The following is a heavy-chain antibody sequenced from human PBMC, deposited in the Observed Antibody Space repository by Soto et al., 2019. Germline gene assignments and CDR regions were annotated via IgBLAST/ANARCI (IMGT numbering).Heavy chain of an antibody. CDR2: IDPHGGYT. J-gene: IGHJ4*02. D-gene: IGHD6-19*01. Sequence: QVQLVQSGAEVKKPGASVKVSCKASGYSFTAYYIHWVRQAPGQGLEWVGWIDPHGGYTQSTKTFQGRVTMNRDTSITTAYVELSSLKSDDTAVYYCARAPGGAGTHWGQGTLVSVSS. CDR3: ARAPGGAGTH. CDR1: GYSFTAYY. V-gene: IGHV1-2*02.